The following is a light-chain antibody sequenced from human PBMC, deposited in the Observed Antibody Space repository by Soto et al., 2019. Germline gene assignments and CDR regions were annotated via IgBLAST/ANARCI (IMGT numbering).Light chain of an antibody. CDR1: QSISNW. J-gene: IGKJ1*01. V-gene: IGKV1-5*01. CDR3: QQYYSSPPT. CDR2: DAS. Sequence: DIQMTQSPTTLSASVGDSITITCRASQSISNWVAWYQQKPGKGPKLLISDASSLESGVPSRFSGSGSGTHFTLTITSLQAEDVAVYYCQQYYSSPPTFGQGTKVDIK.